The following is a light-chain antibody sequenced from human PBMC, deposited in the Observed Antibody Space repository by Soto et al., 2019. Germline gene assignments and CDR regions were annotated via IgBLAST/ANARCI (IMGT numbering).Light chain of an antibody. CDR2: GAS. CDR3: QQYGSSPLT. V-gene: IGKV3-20*01. J-gene: IGKJ4*01. CDR1: PSVTNF. Sequence: EIVLTQSPATLSFSPGERATLSCRASPSVTNFLAWYQQKPGQAPRLVMYGASSRATGTPDRFSGSGSGTDFTLTISRLEPEDFAVYYCQQYGSSPLTFGGGTKVDIK.